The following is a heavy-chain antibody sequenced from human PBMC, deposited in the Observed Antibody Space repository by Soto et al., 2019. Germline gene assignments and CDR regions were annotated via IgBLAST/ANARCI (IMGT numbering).Heavy chain of an antibody. D-gene: IGHD2-2*01. CDR2: IRYSGST. J-gene: IGHJ4*02. CDR1: GGSVSPYY. V-gene: IGHV4-59*02. CDR3: AKGGTSSLPFDY. Sequence: QVQLQESGPGLVKPSETLSLTCTVSGGSVSPYYWSWIRQSPGKGLEWIGNIRYSGSTDYNPSLKSRVTISIDTSTNHFSLKLTSVTAADTAVYYGAKGGTSSLPFDYWGQGTLVTVSA.